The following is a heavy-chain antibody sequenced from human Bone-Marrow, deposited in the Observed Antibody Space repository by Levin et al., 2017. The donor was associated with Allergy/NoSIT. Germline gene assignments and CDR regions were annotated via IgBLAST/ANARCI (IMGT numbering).Heavy chain of an antibody. V-gene: IGHV5-51*01. J-gene: IGHJ5*02. CDR1: GYSFTSYW. Sequence: ASVKVSCKGSGYSFTSYWIGWVRQMPGKGLEWMGIIYPGDSDTRYSPSFQGQVTISADKSISTAYLQWSSLKASDTAMYYCARQGTYYDFWSGYSILNWFDPWGQGTLVTVSS. CDR2: IYPGDSDT. CDR3: ARQGTYYDFWSGYSILNWFDP. D-gene: IGHD3-3*01.